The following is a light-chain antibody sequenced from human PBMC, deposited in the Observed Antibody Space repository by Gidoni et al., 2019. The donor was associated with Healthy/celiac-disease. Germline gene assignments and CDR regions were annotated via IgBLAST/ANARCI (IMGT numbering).Light chain of an antibody. V-gene: IGKV3-15*01. Sequence: EIVMTQSPATLSVSPGERATLSCRASQSVSSSNLAWYQQKPGQAPRLLISGASTRATGIPARCSGSGSGTEFTLTIRRLHSEDFAVYYCQQYSNWPRTFGQGTKVEIK. J-gene: IGKJ1*01. CDR1: QSVSSSN. CDR3: QQYSNWPRT. CDR2: GAS.